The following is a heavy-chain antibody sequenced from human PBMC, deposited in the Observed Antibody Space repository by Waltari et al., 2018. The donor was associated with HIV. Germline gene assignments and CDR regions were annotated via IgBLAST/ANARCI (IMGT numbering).Heavy chain of an antibody. J-gene: IGHJ3*02. CDR1: GFTFDDSA. CDR3: AKDGVGGAFDI. D-gene: IGHD3-10*01. Sequence: EVQLVESGGGLVQHGRSLRLSCAASGFTFDDSAMHWVRQAPGKGLEWVSGISWNSGSIGYADSVKGRFTISRDNAKNSLYLQMNSLRAEDTALYYCAKDGVGGAFDIWGQGTMVTVSS. CDR2: ISWNSGSI. V-gene: IGHV3-9*01.